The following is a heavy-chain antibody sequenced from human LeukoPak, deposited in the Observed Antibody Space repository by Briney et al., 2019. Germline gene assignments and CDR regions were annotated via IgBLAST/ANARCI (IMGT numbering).Heavy chain of an antibody. V-gene: IGHV3-23*01. Sequence: GGSLSLPYAVPGITFISYAVSWVRQAPGKGLEWVSAISGSGVNTYYADSVKGRFTISRDNSKNTVYLQMNSLRAEDTAVFYCARSRYSSSWLFANCGLGTLVTVSS. CDR2: ISGSGVNT. CDR1: GITFISYA. D-gene: IGHD6-13*01. CDR3: ARSRYSSSWLFAN. J-gene: IGHJ4*02.